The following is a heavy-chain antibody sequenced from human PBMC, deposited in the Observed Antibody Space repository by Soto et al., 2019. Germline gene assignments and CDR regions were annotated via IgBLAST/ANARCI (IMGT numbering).Heavy chain of an antibody. CDR3: ARQSPYYYYYGMDV. Sequence: PGESLKISCKGSGYSFTSYLLRWVRQMPGKGLEWVGRIDPSDSYTNYSPSFQGHVTISADKAISTAYLQWSSLKASDTAMYYCARQSPYYYYYGMDVWGQGTTVTVSS. CDR1: GYSFTSYL. CDR2: IDPSDSYT. J-gene: IGHJ6*02. V-gene: IGHV5-10-1*01.